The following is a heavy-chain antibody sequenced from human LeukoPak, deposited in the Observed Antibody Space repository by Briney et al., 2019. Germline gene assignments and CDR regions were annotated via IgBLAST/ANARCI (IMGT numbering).Heavy chain of an antibody. Sequence: SEALSLTCTVSGGSISSGSYYWSWIRQPAGKGLEWIGRIYTSGSTNYNPSLKSRVTISVDTSKNQFSLKLSPVTAADTAVYYCAGKPRYCTNGVCTDYWGQGTLVTVSS. CDR1: GGSISSGSYY. CDR3: AGKPRYCTNGVCTDY. J-gene: IGHJ4*02. D-gene: IGHD2-8*01. V-gene: IGHV4-61*02. CDR2: IYTSGST.